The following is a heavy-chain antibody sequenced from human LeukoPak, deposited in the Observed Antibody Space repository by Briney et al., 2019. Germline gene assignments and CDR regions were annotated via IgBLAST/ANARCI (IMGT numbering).Heavy chain of an antibody. Sequence: GGSLRLTCAASGFTFSSYAMSWVRQAPGKGLEWVSAISGSGGSTYYADSVKGRFTISRDNSKNTLYLQMNSLRAEDTAVYYCAKDRVAAARPEWFDPWGQGTLVTVSS. J-gene: IGHJ5*02. V-gene: IGHV3-23*01. CDR3: AKDRVAAARPEWFDP. D-gene: IGHD6-6*01. CDR1: GFTFSSYA. CDR2: ISGSGGST.